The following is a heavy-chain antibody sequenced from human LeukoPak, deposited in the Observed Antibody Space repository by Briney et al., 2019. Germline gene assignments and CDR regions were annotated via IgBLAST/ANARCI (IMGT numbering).Heavy chain of an antibody. CDR1: GGSISSSTHY. V-gene: IGHV4-39*01. Sequence: KASETLSLTCTFSGGSISSSTHYWGWIRQPPGKGLEWIGSIYYSGSTYYNSSLKSRVTMSVATSKNQSSLKLSSVTAADTAVYYCARLRTTSHDAFDIWGQGTMVTVSS. D-gene: IGHD2-2*01. J-gene: IGHJ3*02. CDR3: ARLRTTSHDAFDI. CDR2: IYYSGST.